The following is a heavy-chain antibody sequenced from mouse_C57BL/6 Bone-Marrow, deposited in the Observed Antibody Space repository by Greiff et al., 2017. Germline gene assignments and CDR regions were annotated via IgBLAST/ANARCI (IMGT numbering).Heavy chain of an antibody. CDR2: IDPSDRYT. V-gene: IGHV1-50*01. CDR1: GYTFTSYW. Sequence: QVQLQQPGAELVKPGASVKLSCKASGYTFTSYWMQWVKQRPGQGLEWIGEIDPSDRYTNYNQKVKGKAPLTIDTSSSTAYMQLSSLTSEDSAVYYCASQTGTDFDYWGQGTTLTVSS. D-gene: IGHD4-1*01. J-gene: IGHJ2*01. CDR3: ASQTGTDFDY.